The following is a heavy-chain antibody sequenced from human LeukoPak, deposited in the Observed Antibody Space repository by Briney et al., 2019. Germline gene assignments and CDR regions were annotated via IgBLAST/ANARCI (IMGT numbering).Heavy chain of an antibody. V-gene: IGHV4-59*08. CDR3: ARHQVPWGMATPLVAFGI. CDR2: IYYSGST. CDR1: GGSISSYY. J-gene: IGHJ3*02. Sequence: ASETLSLTCTVSGGSISSYYWSWIRQPPGKGLEWIGYIYYSGSTNYNPSLKSRVTISVDTSKNQFSLKLSSVTAADTAVYYCARHQVPWGMATPLVAFGIWGQGTMVTVSS. D-gene: IGHD5-24*01.